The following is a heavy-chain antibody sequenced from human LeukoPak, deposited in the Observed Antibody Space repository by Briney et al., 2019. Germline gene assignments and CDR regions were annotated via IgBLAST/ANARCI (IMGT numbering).Heavy chain of an antibody. V-gene: IGHV4-39*01. Sequence: RSSQTLSPTCTLYGGSISSIENYWGWIRQPPGKGLEWIGSISYSGNTYYKPSLKSRVTMSGNTSKNQFSPKMTSVTAADTAVYYCARHFDYWGQGTLVTVSS. CDR2: ISYSGNT. CDR1: GGSISSIENY. J-gene: IGHJ4*02. CDR3: ARHFDY.